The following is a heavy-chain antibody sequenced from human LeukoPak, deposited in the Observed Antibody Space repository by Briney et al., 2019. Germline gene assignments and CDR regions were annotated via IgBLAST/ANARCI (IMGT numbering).Heavy chain of an antibody. J-gene: IGHJ4*02. D-gene: IGHD2-2*01. CDR3: ANGPVPAIDY. CDR2: ISGSGGST. V-gene: IGHV3-23*01. CDR1: GFTFSSYA. Sequence: GASLRLSCAASGFTFSSYATSWVRQAPGKGLEWVSAISGSGGSTYYADSVKVPFTISRDNSKNTLYLQMNSLRAEDTAVYYCANGPVPAIDYWGQGTLVTVSS.